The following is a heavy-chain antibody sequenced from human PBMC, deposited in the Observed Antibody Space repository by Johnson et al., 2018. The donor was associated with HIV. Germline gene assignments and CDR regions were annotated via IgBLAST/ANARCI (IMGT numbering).Heavy chain of an antibody. D-gene: IGHD6-13*01. CDR2: ISYDGSNK. V-gene: IGHV3-30-3*01. Sequence: QVQLVESGGGLVQPGGSLRLSCAASGFTFSDYYMSWIRQAPGKGLEWVAVISYDGSNKYYADSVTGRFTISRDNSKNTLYLQMNSLRAEDTAVYYGASPLEAAAGPMDAFDIWGQGTMVTVSS. CDR3: ASPLEAAAGPMDAFDI. J-gene: IGHJ3*02. CDR1: GFTFSDYY.